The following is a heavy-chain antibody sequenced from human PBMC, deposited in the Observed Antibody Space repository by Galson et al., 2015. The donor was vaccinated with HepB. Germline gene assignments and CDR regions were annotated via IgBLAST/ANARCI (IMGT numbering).Heavy chain of an antibody. J-gene: IGHJ2*01. CDR1: GYTFSSYA. V-gene: IGHV1-3*01. Sequence: SVKVSCKASGYTFSSYAMYWVRQAPGQRLEWMGWINAGNGNTEYSQKFQGRVTITRDTSASTAYMELSSLRSEDTAVYYCARGFTVGYWYFDLWGRGTLVTVSS. CDR2: INAGNGNT. D-gene: IGHD4-23*01. CDR3: ARGFTVGYWYFDL.